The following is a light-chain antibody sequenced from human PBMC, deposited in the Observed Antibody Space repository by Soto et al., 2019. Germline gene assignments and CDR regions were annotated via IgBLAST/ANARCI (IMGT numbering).Light chain of an antibody. CDR1: SSDVGGYNY. J-gene: IGLJ1*01. Sequence: QSVLTQPRSVSGSPGQSVTISCTGTSSDVGGYNYVSWYQQHPGKAPKLMIYDVTKRPSGVPDRFSGSKPGNTASLTISGFQAEDEADYYCCSYAGSYTFYVFGTGTKVTVL. V-gene: IGLV2-11*01. CDR3: CSYAGSYTFYV. CDR2: DVT.